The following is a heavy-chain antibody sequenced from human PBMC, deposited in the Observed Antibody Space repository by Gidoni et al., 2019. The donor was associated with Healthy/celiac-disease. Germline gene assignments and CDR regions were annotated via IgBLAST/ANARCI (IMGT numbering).Heavy chain of an antibody. CDR1: GYTLTELS. J-gene: IGHJ4*02. CDR3: ATGTTVVTPARY. D-gene: IGHD4-17*01. CDR2: FDPEDGET. Sequence: QVQLVQSGAEVKKPGASVKVYCKVSGYTLTELSMHGVRQAPGKGLEWMGGFDPEDGETIYAQKFQGRVTMTEDTSTDTAYMELSSLRSEDTAVYYCATGTTVVTPARYWGQGTLVTVSS. V-gene: IGHV1-24*01.